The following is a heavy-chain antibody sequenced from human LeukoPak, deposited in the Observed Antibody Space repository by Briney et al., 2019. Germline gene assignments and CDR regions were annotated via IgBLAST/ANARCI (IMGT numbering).Heavy chain of an antibody. CDR1: GGSFSGYY. V-gene: IGHV4-34*01. Sequence: ASETLSLTCAVYGGSFSGYYWSWIRQPPGKGLEWIGEINHSGSTNYNPSLKSRVTISVDTSKNQFSLKLSSVTAADTAVYYCARDAPPPYCSVGTCYFDYWGQGSPVTVSS. CDR2: INHSGST. CDR3: ARDAPPPYCSVGTCYFDY. J-gene: IGHJ4*02. D-gene: IGHD2-15*01.